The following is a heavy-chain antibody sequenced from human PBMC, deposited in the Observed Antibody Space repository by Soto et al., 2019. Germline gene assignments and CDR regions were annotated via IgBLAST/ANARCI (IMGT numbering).Heavy chain of an antibody. CDR3: AREVYYDFWSGYFPYYYYGMDV. V-gene: IGHV3-30-3*01. CDR1: GFTFSSYA. Sequence: SLRLSCAASGFTFSSYAMHWVRQAPGKGLEWVAVISYDGSNKYYADSVKGRFTISRDNSKNTLYLQMNSLRAEDTAVYYCAREVYYDFWSGYFPYYYYGMDVWGQGTTVTVSS. D-gene: IGHD3-3*01. J-gene: IGHJ6*02. CDR2: ISYDGSNK.